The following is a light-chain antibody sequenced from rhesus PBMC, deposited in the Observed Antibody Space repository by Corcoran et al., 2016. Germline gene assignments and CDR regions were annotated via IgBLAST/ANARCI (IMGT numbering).Light chain of an antibody. CDR2: HAS. Sequence: ETVVTQSPATLSLSPGERATLSCRASQSVGSNLAWYQQKPGHAPNLLIYHASLRAPGIPDRFRGSGAKIEFTLTNSSLETEDVGAYYCQQYNNRRTFGPGAKVEIK. CDR3: QQYNNRRT. J-gene: IGKJ1*01. V-gene: IGKV3-42*02. CDR1: QSVGSN.